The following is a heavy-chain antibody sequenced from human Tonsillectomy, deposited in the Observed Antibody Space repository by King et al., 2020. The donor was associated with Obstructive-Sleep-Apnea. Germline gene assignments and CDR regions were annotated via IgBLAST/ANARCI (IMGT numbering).Heavy chain of an antibody. CDR1: GFTFRSFW. D-gene: IGHD4-17*01. CDR3: AREGFTDYGDPLSFDI. V-gene: IGHV3-7*01. Sequence: VQLVESGGGLVQPGGSLRLYCAASGFTFRSFWMSWVRQALGKGLDWFANIKHDGSEKYYVDSVKGRFTISRDNAKNSLYMQMNSLRAEDTAVYYCAREGFTDYGDPLSFDIWGQGTMVTVSS. CDR2: IKHDGSEK. J-gene: IGHJ3*02.